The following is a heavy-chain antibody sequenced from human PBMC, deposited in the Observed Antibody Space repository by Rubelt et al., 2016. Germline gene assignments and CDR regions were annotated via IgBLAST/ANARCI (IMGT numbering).Heavy chain of an antibody. CDR3: ARTIRWFGEGEDAFDI. V-gene: IGHV4-31*03. CDR1: GGSISSGGYY. CDR2: IYYSGST. J-gene: IGHJ3*02. D-gene: IGHD3-10*01. Sequence: QVQLQESGPGLVKPSQTLSLTCTVSGGSISSGGYYWSWIRQHPGKGLEWIGYIYYSGSTYYNPSLKCRVTSSLDTSKNQFSLKLSSVTAADTAVYYCARTIRWFGEGEDAFDIWGQGTMVTVSS.